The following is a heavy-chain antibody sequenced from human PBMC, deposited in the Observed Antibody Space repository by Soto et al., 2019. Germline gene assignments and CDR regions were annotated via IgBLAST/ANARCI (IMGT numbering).Heavy chain of an antibody. D-gene: IGHD6-19*01. V-gene: IGHV3-23*01. CDR1: RSYG. CDR2: ITDSGGRT. Sequence: RSYGGGWILQPTRKGVEWVSAITDSGGRTYYADSVKGRLTISRDNSKNTLYLQMNSLRAEDTAVYYCAKDATRPSGCSYFEYRGKRTLVTVSS. J-gene: IGHJ4*02. CDR3: AKDATRPSGCSYFEY.